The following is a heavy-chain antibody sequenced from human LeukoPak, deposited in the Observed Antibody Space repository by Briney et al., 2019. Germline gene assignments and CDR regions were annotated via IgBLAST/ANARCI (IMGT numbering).Heavy chain of an antibody. CDR2: FDPEGGET. CDR1: GYTLTELS. V-gene: IGHV1-24*01. D-gene: IGHD3-10*01. Sequence: ASVTVSCTVSGYTLTELSMHWVRQAPGKGLEWMGGFDPEGGETIYAQKFQGRVTMTEDTSTDTAYMELSSLRSEDTAVYYCATPNTGGYRGEFDYWGQGTLVTVSS. CDR3: ATPNTGGYRGEFDY. J-gene: IGHJ4*02.